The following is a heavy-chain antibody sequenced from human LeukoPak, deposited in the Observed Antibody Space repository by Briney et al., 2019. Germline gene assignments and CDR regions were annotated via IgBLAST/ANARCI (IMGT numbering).Heavy chain of an antibody. J-gene: IGHJ6*02. CDR1: GFTFSSYW. CDR2: IKQDGSEK. CDR3: AREYSSSLSNFYYYYGMDV. Sequence: GGSLRLSCAASGFTFSSYWMSWIRQAPGKGLEWVANIKQDGSEKYYVDSVKGRFTISRDNAKNSLYLQMNSLRAEDTAVYYCAREYSSSLSNFYYYYGMDVWGQGTTVTVSS. D-gene: IGHD6-13*01. V-gene: IGHV3-7*01.